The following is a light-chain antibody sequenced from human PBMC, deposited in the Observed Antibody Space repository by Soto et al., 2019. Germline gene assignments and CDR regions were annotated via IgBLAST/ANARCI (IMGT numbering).Light chain of an antibody. J-gene: IGLJ2*01. Sequence: QSALTQPASVSGSPGQSITISCTGTSSDVGNYKYVSWYQQHPGKAPKLMIYEVSNRPSGVSNRFSGSKSGNTASLTISGLQAEDETDYYCSSYAGRITLVFGGGTKLTVL. CDR2: EVS. CDR1: SSDVGNYKY. CDR3: SSYAGRITLV. V-gene: IGLV2-23*02.